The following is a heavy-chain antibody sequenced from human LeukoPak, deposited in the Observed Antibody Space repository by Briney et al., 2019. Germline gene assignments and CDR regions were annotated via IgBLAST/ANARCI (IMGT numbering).Heavy chain of an antibody. CDR1: GFTFDDYA. Sequence: PGGSLRLSCAASGFTFDDYAMHWVRQAPGKGLEWVSGISWNSGSIGYADSVKGRFTISRDNAKNSLYLQMNSLRAEDPALYYCEKGLGSYYDSSGAFAYGGQGPLVTVSS. V-gene: IGHV3-9*01. CDR3: EKGLGSYYDSSGAFAY. J-gene: IGHJ4*02. CDR2: ISWNSGSI. D-gene: IGHD3-22*01.